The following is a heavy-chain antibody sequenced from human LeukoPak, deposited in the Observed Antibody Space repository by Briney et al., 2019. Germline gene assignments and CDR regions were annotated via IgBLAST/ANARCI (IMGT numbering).Heavy chain of an antibody. D-gene: IGHD4-17*01. CDR1: GFTFSSYS. CDR3: ARDPYGDYTPFDY. J-gene: IGHJ4*02. CDR2: ISSSSSYI. Sequence: GGSLRLSCAASGFTFSSYSMNWVRQAPGKGLEWVLSISSSSSYIYYADSVKGRFTISRDNAKNSLYLQMNSLRAEDTAVYYCARDPYGDYTPFDYWGQGTLVTVSS. V-gene: IGHV3-21*01.